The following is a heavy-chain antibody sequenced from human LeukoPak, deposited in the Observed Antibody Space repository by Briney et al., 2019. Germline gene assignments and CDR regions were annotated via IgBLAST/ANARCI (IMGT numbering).Heavy chain of an antibody. CDR3: AKEGRSLQTY. V-gene: IGHV3-7*03. CDR1: GFRFSSNG. CDR2: IKEDGTET. D-gene: IGHD5-24*01. J-gene: IGHJ4*02. Sequence: GGSLRLSCAASGFRFSSNGLSWVRLAPGKGLEWVANIKEDGTETYYVDSVKGRFTISRDNAKNSLYLQMNSLRVEDTAVYYCAKEGRSLQTYWGQGTLVTVSS.